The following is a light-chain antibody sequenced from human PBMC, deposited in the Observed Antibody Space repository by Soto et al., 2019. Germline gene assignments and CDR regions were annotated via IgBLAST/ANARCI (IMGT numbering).Light chain of an antibody. J-gene: IGLJ3*02. Sequence: QPVLTQPPSASGTPGQRVTISCSGSSSNIGVNNVNWYQQVPGTAPKLLIYRNNQRPSGVPERFSGSKSGTSASLAISGLQSEDEADYYCAIWDDTLNGRVFGGGTKLTVL. CDR1: SSNIGVNN. V-gene: IGLV1-44*01. CDR3: AIWDDTLNGRV. CDR2: RNN.